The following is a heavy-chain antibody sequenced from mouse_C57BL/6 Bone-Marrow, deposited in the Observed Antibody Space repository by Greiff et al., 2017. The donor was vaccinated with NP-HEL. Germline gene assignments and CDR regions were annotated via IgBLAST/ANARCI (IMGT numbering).Heavy chain of an antibody. D-gene: IGHD2-4*01. CDR2: IDPENGDT. J-gene: IGHJ3*01. CDR3: TTRDYDGAWFAY. CDR1: GFNIKDDY. Sequence: EVQLQQSGAELVRPGASVKLSCTASGFNIKDDYMHWVKQRPEQGLEWIGWIDPENGDTESASKFQGKATITADTSSNTAYLQLSSLTSEDTAVYYCTTRDYDGAWFAYWGQGTLVTVSA. V-gene: IGHV14-4*01.